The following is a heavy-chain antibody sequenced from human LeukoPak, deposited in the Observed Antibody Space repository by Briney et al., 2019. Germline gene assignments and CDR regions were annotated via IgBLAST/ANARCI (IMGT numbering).Heavy chain of an antibody. V-gene: IGHV4-61*05. D-gene: IGHD4-17*01. Sequence: SETLSLTCTVSGGSISSSSYYWGWIRQPPGKGLEWIGYFHNSGTSTYNPSLKSRVTISADTSKNQFSLKLNSLTAADTAVYYCARDEIVIGDYATRRFDPWGQGTLVTVSS. CDR2: FHNSGTS. J-gene: IGHJ5*02. CDR3: ARDEIVIGDYATRRFDP. CDR1: GGSISSSSYY.